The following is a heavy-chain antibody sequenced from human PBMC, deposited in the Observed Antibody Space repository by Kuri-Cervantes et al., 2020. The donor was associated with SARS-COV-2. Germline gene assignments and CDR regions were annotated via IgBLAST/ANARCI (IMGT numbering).Heavy chain of an antibody. CDR3: ARHSDYSSTLLRFLDPQWGFDP. J-gene: IGHJ5*02. Sequence: SETLSLTCTVSGYSISSGYYWGWIRQPPGKGLEWIGSIYYTGSTNYNPSLKSRVTISVDTSKKQFSLKLSSVTAADTAVYYCARHSDYSSTLLRFLDPQWGFDPWGQGTLVTVSS. CDR2: IYYTGST. CDR1: GYSISSGYY. V-gene: IGHV4-38-2*02. D-gene: IGHD3-3*01.